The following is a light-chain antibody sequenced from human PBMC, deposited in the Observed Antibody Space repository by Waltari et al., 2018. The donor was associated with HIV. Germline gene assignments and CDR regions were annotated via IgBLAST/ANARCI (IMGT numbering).Light chain of an antibody. Sequence: SSDLTQDPAVSVALGQTVRITCQGDSLRRYSANWYQQKPGQAPVVVMYGKDNLPSGIPDRFSGSSSGNTGSLTITGAQAEDEAVYYCDSRDTNDKHHVFGTGTKVTV. CDR2: GKD. J-gene: IGLJ1*01. CDR3: DSRDTNDKHHV. V-gene: IGLV3-19*01. CDR1: SLRRYS.